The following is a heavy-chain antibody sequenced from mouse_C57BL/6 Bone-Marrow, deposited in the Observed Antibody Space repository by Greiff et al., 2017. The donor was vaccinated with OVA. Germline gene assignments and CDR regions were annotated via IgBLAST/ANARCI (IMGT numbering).Heavy chain of an antibody. J-gene: IGHJ3*01. CDR2: ISNGGGST. D-gene: IGHD1-1*01. Sequence: EVKLVESGGGLVQPGGSLKLSCAASGFTFSDYYMYWVRQTPEKRLEWVAYISNGGGSTYYPDTVKGRFTIYRDNAKNTLYLQMSRLQSEDTALYYFARQSTTVPVAYWGLETLVSVSA. V-gene: IGHV5-12*01. CDR1: GFTFSDYY. CDR3: ARQSTTVPVAY.